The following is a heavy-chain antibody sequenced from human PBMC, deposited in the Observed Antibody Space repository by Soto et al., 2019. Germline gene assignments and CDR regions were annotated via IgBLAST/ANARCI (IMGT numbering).Heavy chain of an antibody. CDR3: ARAGYYDSSGYYYYYYMDV. Sequence: GGSLRLSCAASGFTFSSYSMNWVRQAPGKGLEWVSYISSSSSTIYYADSVKGRFTISRDNAKNSLYLQMNSLGDEDTAVYYCARAGYYDSSGYYYYYYMDVWGKGTTVTVSS. V-gene: IGHV3-48*02. CDR1: GFTFSSYS. CDR2: ISSSSSTI. D-gene: IGHD3-22*01. J-gene: IGHJ6*03.